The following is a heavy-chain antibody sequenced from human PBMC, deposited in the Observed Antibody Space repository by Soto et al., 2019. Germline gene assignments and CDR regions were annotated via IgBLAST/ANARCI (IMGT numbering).Heavy chain of an antibody. CDR1: GYTFTGYY. V-gene: IGHV1-2*04. CDR3: ARDRGYCSGGSCWYFDY. Sequence: ASVKVSCKASGYTFTGYYMHWVRQAPGQGLEWMGWINPNSGGTNYAQKFQGWVTMTRDTSISTAYMELSRLRSDDTAVYYCARDRGYCSGGSCWYFDYWGQGTLVTVSS. CDR2: INPNSGGT. D-gene: IGHD2-15*01. J-gene: IGHJ4*02.